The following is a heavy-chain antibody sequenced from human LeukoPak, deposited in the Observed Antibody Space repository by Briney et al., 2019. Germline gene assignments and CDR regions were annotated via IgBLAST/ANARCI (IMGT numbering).Heavy chain of an antibody. D-gene: IGHD4-17*01. CDR2: INSDGSST. V-gene: IGHV3-74*01. CDR1: GFTFSSYW. CDR3: ARDSAYGDYYY. Sequence: GGSLRLSCAASGFTFSSYWMHWVRQAPGKGLVWVSRINSDGSSTSYADSVKGRFIISRDNAKNTLYLQMNSLRAEDTAVYYCARDSAYGDYYYWGQGTLVAVSS. J-gene: IGHJ4*02.